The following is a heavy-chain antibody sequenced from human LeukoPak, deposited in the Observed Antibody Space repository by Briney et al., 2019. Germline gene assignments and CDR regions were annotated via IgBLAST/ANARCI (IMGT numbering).Heavy chain of an antibody. V-gene: IGHV1-8*01. Sequence: ASVKVSCKASGYTFTSYDINWVRQATGQGLEWMGWMSPNSGDTGYAQKFQGRVTMTRNTSISTAYMELSSLRSEDTAVYYCARRAYCSCTSCYRSHLRGRYYFDYWGQGTLVTVSS. J-gene: IGHJ4*02. CDR3: ARRAYCSCTSCYRSHLRGRYYFDY. CDR2: MSPNSGDT. CDR1: GYTFTSYD. D-gene: IGHD2-2*01.